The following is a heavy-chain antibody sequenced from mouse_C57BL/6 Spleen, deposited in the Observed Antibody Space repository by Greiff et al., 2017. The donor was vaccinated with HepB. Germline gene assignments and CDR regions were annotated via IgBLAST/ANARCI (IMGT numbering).Heavy chain of an antibody. CDR1: GFTFSDYY. CDR2: ISNGGGST. V-gene: IGHV5-12*03. D-gene: IGHD1-1*01. CDR3: ARRGYYYGSSPTPFDY. Sequence: EVKVVESGGGLVQPGGSLKLSCAASGFTFSDYYMYWVRQTPEKRLEWVAYISNGGGSTYYPDTVKGRFTISRDNAKNTLFLQMTSLRSEDTAMYYCARRGYYYGSSPTPFDYWGQGTTLTVSS. J-gene: IGHJ2*01.